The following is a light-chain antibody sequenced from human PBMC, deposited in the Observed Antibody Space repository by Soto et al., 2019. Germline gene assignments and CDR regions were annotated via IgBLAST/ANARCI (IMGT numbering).Light chain of an antibody. CDR2: GAS. J-gene: IGKJ2*01. CDR1: QTLSSSY. CDR3: QQYANSPYT. V-gene: IGKV3-20*01. Sequence: EVVLTQSPGTLSLSPGQRATLSCGASQTLSSSYLAWYQRKPGQSPRLLIYGASSRATGIPDRFSGSGSGTVFTLTISRLEPEDFAVYYCQQYANSPYTFGQGTRLEI.